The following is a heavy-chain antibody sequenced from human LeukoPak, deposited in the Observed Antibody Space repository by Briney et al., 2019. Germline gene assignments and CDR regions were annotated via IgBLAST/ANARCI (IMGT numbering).Heavy chain of an antibody. CDR1: GGSVHSYNHY. D-gene: IGHD5-18*01. Sequence: SDTLSLTCTVSGGSVHSYNHYWAWIRQPPGKGLEWMRTIYSSGTTSYNPSLKSRVTITVDTSNNQFSLNLISVTAADTALYYCARQPHSYGPDYYYYYMDLWGTGTTVTVSS. V-gene: IGHV4-39*01. CDR3: ARQPHSYGPDYYYYYMDL. CDR2: IYSSGTT. J-gene: IGHJ6*03.